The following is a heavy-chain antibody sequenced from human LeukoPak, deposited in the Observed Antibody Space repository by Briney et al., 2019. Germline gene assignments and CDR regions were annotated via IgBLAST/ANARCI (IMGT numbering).Heavy chain of an antibody. D-gene: IGHD6-13*01. J-gene: IGHJ4*02. V-gene: IGHV3-7*05. CDR1: GFTVTSNY. CDR3: AREERYTSNFDS. Sequence: GGSLRLSCAASGFTVTSNYMNWVRQAPGKGLEWVANIKQDGGEKYYVDSVKGRFTISRDNAKNSLYLQMNSLRSEDSAVYYCAREERYTSNFDSWGQGTLVTVSS. CDR2: IKQDGGEK.